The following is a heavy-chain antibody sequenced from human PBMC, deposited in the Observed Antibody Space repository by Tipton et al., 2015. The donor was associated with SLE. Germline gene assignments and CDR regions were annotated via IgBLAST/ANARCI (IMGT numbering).Heavy chain of an antibody. J-gene: IGHJ4*02. Sequence: SLRLSCAASGFTFGRYNMNWFRQAPGKGLEWVSFITSSGTTIYSADSVKGRFTISRDNAKNSLSLQMASLRAEDTAVYYCARGDSSAFYSTPDYSDHWGQGALVTVSS. D-gene: IGHD3-22*01. CDR3: ARGDSSAFYSTPDYSDH. CDR2: ITSSGTTI. CDR1: GFTFGRYN. V-gene: IGHV3-48*03.